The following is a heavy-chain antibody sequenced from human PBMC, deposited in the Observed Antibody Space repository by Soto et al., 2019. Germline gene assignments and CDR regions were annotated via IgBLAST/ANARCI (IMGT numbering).Heavy chain of an antibody. D-gene: IGHD1-26*01. J-gene: IGHJ3*02. CDR3: VKVDWLIVGQAFDI. CDR1: GGSISGYY. V-gene: IGHV4-4*07. CDR2: IHSSGST. Sequence: SETLSLTCPVSGGSISGYYWSWIRQSAGKWLEWVGRIHSSGSTNYNPSLSSRVSMSVDVSKSQFALNLTSVTAADTAVYYCVKVDWLIVGQAFDIWGQGTMVT.